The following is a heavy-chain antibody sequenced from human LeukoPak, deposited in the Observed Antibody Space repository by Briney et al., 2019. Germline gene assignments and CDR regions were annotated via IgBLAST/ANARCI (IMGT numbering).Heavy chain of an antibody. V-gene: IGHV3-30*02. D-gene: IGHD1-1*01. CDR3: AKDSGHPGPIDY. Sequence: GGSLRLSCAASGFTFSSYGMHWVRQAPGKGLEWVAFIRHDGSNKYYADSVKGRFTISRDNSKNTLYLQMNSLRAEDTAVYYCAKDSGHPGPIDYWGQGTLVTVSS. J-gene: IGHJ4*02. CDR1: GFTFSSYG. CDR2: IRHDGSNK.